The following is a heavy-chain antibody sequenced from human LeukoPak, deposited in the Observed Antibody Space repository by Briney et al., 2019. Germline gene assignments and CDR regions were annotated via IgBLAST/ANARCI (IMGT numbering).Heavy chain of an antibody. CDR3: AGDTTGTTSFDI. D-gene: IGHD1-1*01. CDR2: IIPLFGTP. CDR1: GGTFSSSA. J-gene: IGHJ3*02. V-gene: IGHV1-69*13. Sequence: SVKVSCKASGGTFSSSAISWVRQAPGQGLEWMGAIIPLFGTPNYAQKFQGRVTISADESTSTAYMELSSLRSEDTAVYYCAGDTTGTTSFDIWGQGTMVTVSS.